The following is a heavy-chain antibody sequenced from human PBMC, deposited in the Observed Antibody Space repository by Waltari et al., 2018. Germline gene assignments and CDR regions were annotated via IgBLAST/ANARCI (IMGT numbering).Heavy chain of an antibody. CDR1: GLTFSTYG. Sequence: QVQLVESGGGVVQPGGSLRLSCAASGLTFSTYGILWVRQAPGKGLEWVAFIRNDGSNTYYADSVKGRFTISRDNSKNTLYLQMHSVRAEDTAVYYCAKDYYYSMDVWGKRTTVTVSS. CDR3: AKDYYYSMDV. V-gene: IGHV3-30*02. J-gene: IGHJ6*03. CDR2: IRNDGSNT.